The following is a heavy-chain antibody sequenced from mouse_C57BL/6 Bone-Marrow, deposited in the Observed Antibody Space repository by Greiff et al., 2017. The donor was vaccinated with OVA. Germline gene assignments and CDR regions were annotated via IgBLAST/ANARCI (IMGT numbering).Heavy chain of an antibody. CDR1: GYTFTSYW. CDR3: ARWEGKNYFDY. J-gene: IGHJ2*01. D-gene: IGHD4-1*01. Sequence: QVQLQQPGAELVRPGSSVKLSCKASGYTFTSYWMHWVKQRPIQGLEWIGNIDPSDSETHYNQKFKDKATLTVDKSYSTAYMQLSSLTSEDSAVYYCARWEGKNYFDYWGQGTTLTVSS. V-gene: IGHV1-52*01. CDR2: IDPSDSET.